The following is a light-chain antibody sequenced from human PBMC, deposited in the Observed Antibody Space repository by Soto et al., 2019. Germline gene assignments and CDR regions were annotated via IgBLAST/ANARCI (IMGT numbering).Light chain of an antibody. V-gene: IGKV3-15*01. J-gene: IGKJ2*01. Sequence: EIVMTQSPATLSVSPGERATLSCRASQSVSSNFACYQQKPGQAPRLLIYGASTRATGIPARFSGSGSGTEFTLTISRLQSEDFAVYYCQQYNNWPMYPFGQGTKLEIK. CDR3: QQYNNWPMYP. CDR1: QSVSSN. CDR2: GAS.